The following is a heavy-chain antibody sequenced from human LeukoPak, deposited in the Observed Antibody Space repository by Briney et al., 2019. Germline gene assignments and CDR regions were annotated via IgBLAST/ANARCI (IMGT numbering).Heavy chain of an antibody. CDR1: GFTFSAYN. D-gene: IGHD6-19*01. CDR3: ARDPYSGGYGAYYYYYMDV. CDR2: IITSSSYM. V-gene: IGHV3-21*01. J-gene: IGHJ6*03. Sequence: GGSLRLSCAASGFTFSAYNMNWVRRTPGKGLEWVSSIITSSSYMFYADTVRGRSTISRDNAANSLYLQMNSLRDEDTAVYYCARDPYSGGYGAYYYYYMDVWGKGTTVNVSS.